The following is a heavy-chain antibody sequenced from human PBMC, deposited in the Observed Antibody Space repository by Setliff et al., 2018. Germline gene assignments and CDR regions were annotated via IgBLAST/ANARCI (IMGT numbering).Heavy chain of an antibody. CDR2: INSDGSST. J-gene: IGHJ4*02. CDR3: ARVSLYCGGDCDFDY. CDR1: GFTFSSYW. Sequence: PGGSLRLSCAASGFTFSSYWMHWVRQAPGKGLVWVSRINSDGSSTSYADSVKGRFTISRDNAKNTLYLQMNSLRAEDTAVYYCARVSLYCGGDCDFDYWGQGTLVTVSS. D-gene: IGHD2-21*01. V-gene: IGHV3-74*01.